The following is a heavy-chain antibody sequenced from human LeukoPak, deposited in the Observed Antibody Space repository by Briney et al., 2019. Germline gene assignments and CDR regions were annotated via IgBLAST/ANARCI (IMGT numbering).Heavy chain of an antibody. D-gene: IGHD4-17*01. J-gene: IGHJ4*02. Sequence: GRSLRLSCAASGFTFSNYGMHWVRQAPGKGLEWVAVIWYEGSNKYYADSVKGRFTISGDNSKNTLYMEMNSLRVEDTAVYYCATAPRGGDYEDYWGQGTLVTVSS. V-gene: IGHV3-33*01. CDR2: IWYEGSNK. CDR3: ATAPRGGDYEDY. CDR1: GFTFSNYG.